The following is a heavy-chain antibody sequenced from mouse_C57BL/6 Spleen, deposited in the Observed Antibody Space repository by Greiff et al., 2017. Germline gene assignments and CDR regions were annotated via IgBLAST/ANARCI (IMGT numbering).Heavy chain of an antibody. V-gene: IGHV1-54*01. J-gene: IGHJ4*01. CDR2: INPGSGGT. Sequence: VKLMESGAELVRPGTSVKVSCKASGYAFTNYLIEWVKQRPGQGLEWIGVINPGSGGTNYNEKFKGKATLTADKSSSTAYMQLSSLTSEDSAVYFCASIYYYDYAMDYWGQGTSVTVSS. CDR3: ASIYYYDYAMDY. D-gene: IGHD1-1*01. CDR1: GYAFTNYL.